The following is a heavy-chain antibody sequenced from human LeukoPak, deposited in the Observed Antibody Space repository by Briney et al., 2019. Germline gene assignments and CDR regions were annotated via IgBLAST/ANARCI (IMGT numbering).Heavy chain of an antibody. Sequence: PGGSLRLSCAPSGFTFNNYDMHWVRQPTGKGVEWVAAIGTEGDTYYPDSVKGRFTISRENGKNSLFLPMDSLRAGDSAVYYCARSFHCSGGRCYLDFLLWGQGTLVTVSS. CDR1: GFTFNNYD. J-gene: IGHJ1*01. V-gene: IGHV3-13*01. D-gene: IGHD2-15*01. CDR3: ARSFHCSGGRCYLDFLL. CDR2: IGTEGDT.